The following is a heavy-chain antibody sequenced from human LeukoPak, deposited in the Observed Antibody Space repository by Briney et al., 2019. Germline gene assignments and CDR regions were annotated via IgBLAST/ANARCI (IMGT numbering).Heavy chain of an antibody. CDR3: ARGRGGYYDFWSGPPPPYYYGMDV. J-gene: IGHJ6*02. CDR1: GGSFSGYY. CDR2: INHSGST. Sequence: SETLSLTCAVYGGSFSGYYWSWIRQPPGKGLEWIGEINHSGSTNYNPSLKSRVTISVHTSKNQFSLKLSSVTAADTAVYYCARGRGGYYDFWSGPPPPYYYGMDVWGRGTTVTVSS. V-gene: IGHV4-34*01. D-gene: IGHD3-3*01.